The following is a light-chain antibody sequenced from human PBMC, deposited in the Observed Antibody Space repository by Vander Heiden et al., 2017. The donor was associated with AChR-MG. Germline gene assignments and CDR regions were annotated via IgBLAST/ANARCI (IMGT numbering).Light chain of an antibody. Sequence: DIQMTQSPSTLPAFVGDRITMTCRASQNIGTWVAWYQQKPGQAPKLLIYDASTLESGVPSRFSGSGSGTDFTLTISSLQPADFATYYCQQVNSYSETFGGGTKVEIK. CDR1: QNIGTW. V-gene: IGKV1-5*01. J-gene: IGKJ4*01. CDR2: DAS. CDR3: QQVNSYSET.